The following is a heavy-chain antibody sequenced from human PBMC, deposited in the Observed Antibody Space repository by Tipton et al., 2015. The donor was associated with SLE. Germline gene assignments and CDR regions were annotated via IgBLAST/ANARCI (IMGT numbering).Heavy chain of an antibody. Sequence: TLSLTCAVYGGSFSGYYWSWIRQPPGKGLEWIGEINHSGSTNYNPSLKSRVTISVDTSKSQFSLKLSSVTAADTAVYYCARVVPAAIPSRGPIGWTYAYYYYMDVWGKGTTVPVSS. CDR2: INHSGST. D-gene: IGHD2-2*02. J-gene: IGHJ6*03. CDR1: GGSFSGYY. CDR3: ARVVPAAIPSRGPIGWTYAYYYYMDV. V-gene: IGHV4-34*01.